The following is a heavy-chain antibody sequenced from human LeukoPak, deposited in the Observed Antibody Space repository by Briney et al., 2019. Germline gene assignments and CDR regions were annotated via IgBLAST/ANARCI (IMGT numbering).Heavy chain of an antibody. CDR2: IYYSGST. J-gene: IGHJ4*02. CDR1: GGSISSYY. Sequence: SETLSLTCTVSGGSISSYYWSWIRQPPGKGLEWIGYIYYSGSTNYNPSLKSRVTISVDTSKNQFSLKLSSVTAPDTAVYYCARYPAAIPYWGQGTLVTVSS. V-gene: IGHV4-59*01. D-gene: IGHD2-2*01. CDR3: ARYPAAIPY.